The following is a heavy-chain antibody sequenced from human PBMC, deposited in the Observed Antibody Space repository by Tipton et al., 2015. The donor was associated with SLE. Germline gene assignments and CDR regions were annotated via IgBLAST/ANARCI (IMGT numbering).Heavy chain of an antibody. D-gene: IGHD3-9*01. Sequence: AGLVKPSETLSLTCTVSGGSINSYYWSWIRQPPGKGLEWIGEITHTRNTNYNPSLKSRVTISVDTSKNQLSLKLNSVTAADTAVYYCARHFDYRDPWGQGTLVTVSS. V-gene: IGHV4-34*01. CDR3: ARHFDYRDP. CDR2: ITHTRNT. J-gene: IGHJ5*02. CDR1: GGSINSYY.